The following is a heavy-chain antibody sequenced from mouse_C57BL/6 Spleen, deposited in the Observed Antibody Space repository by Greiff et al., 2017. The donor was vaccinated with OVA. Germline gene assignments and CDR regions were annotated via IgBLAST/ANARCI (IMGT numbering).Heavy chain of an antibody. J-gene: IGHJ1*03. CDR1: GYSITSGYY. CDR2: ISYDGSN. CDR3: ARDYGNWYFDV. Sequence: EVQLQESGPGLVKPSQSLSLTCSVTGYSITSGYYWNWIRQFPGNKLEWMGYISYDGSNNYNPSLKNRISITRDTSKNQFFLKLNSVTTEDTATYYCARDYGNWYFDVWGTGTTVTVSS. D-gene: IGHD1-1*01. V-gene: IGHV3-6*01.